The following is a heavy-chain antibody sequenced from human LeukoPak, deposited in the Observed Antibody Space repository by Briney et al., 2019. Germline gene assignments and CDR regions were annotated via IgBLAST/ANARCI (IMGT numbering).Heavy chain of an antibody. Sequence: SETLSLTCTVSGGSISSYYWSWIRQPPGKGLEWIGYIYYSGSTNYNPSLKSRVTISVDTSKNQSSLKLSSVTAADTAVYYCARLADGYNPTHFDYWGQGTLVTVSS. J-gene: IGHJ4*02. CDR1: GGSISSYY. D-gene: IGHD5-24*01. CDR2: IYYSGST. CDR3: ARLADGYNPTHFDY. V-gene: IGHV4-59*08.